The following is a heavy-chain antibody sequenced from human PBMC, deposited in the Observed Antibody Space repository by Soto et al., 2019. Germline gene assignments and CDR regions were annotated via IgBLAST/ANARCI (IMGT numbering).Heavy chain of an antibody. CDR1: GFTFSSYV. D-gene: IGHD3-22*01. V-gene: IGHV3-23*01. J-gene: IGHJ4*02. Sequence: EVQLLESGGGFVQPGGSLRLSCAASGFTFSSYVMNWVRQAPGKGLEWVSGISDDGGSTYYADSVKGRFTVSRDNSKNTLYLQMSSLRAEETAGYYGAKVYESSCDFINWGQGTLVTVSS. CDR2: ISDDGGST. CDR3: AKVYESSCDFIN.